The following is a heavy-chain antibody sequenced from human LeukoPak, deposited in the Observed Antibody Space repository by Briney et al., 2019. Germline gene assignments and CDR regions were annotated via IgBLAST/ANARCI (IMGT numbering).Heavy chain of an antibody. CDR2: ISWNSNNI. D-gene: IGHD6-19*01. J-gene: IGHJ6*02. CDR3: ARGNRDSSGFYYYYGMDV. V-gene: IGHV3-9*01. Sequence: PGRSLRLSCAASGFTFDDYAMVWVRHAPGMGLEWVSGISWNSNNIGYAASVKGRFTISRDNAKNSLYLQMNSLRAEDTAFYYCARGNRDSSGFYYYYGMDVWGQGTTVTVSS. CDR1: GFTFDDYA.